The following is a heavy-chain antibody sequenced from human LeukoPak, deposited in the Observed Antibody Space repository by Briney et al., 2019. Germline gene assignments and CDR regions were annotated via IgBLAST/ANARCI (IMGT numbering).Heavy chain of an antibody. CDR2: IRSSSSDT. CDR1: GGSISSGDYY. CDR3: ARDFEWSFDL. V-gene: IGHV3-11*06. Sequence: LPLTCTVSGGSISSGDYYWSWIRQPPGTGLEWLSNIRSSSSDTYYADSVKGRFTMSRDNAKNSLYLQMNSLRDEDTAVYYCARDFEWSFDLWGRGTLVAVSS. J-gene: IGHJ2*01.